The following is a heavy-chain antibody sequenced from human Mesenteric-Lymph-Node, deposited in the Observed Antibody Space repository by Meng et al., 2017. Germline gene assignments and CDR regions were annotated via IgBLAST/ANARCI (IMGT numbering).Heavy chain of an antibody. D-gene: IGHD6-19*01. CDR2: INHSGST. CDR1: GGSFSGYY. Sequence: SETLSLTCAVYGGSFSGYYWSWIRQPPGKGLEWIGEINHSGSTNYNPSLKSRVTISVDTSKNQFSLKLSSVTAADTAVYYCARDQAVAGIDAFDIWGQGTMVTVSS. J-gene: IGHJ3*02. V-gene: IGHV4-34*01. CDR3: ARDQAVAGIDAFDI.